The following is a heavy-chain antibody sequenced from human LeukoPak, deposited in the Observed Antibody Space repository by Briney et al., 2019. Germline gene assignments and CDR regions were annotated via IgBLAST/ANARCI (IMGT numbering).Heavy chain of an antibody. CDR2: IYYSGST. D-gene: IGHD2-2*03. CDR3: ASTLAGYCSSTSCLYFDY. CDR1: GGSISSSSYY. V-gene: IGHV4-39*07. J-gene: IGHJ4*02. Sequence: PSETLSLTCTVSGGSISSSSYYWGWIRQPPGKGLEWIGSIYYSGSTNYNPSLESRVTISVDTSKNQFSLKLSSVTAADTAVYYCASTLAGYCSSTSCLYFDYWGQGTLVTVSS.